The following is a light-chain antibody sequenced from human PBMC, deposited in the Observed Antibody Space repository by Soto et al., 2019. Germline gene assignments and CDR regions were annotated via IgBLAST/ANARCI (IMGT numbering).Light chain of an antibody. J-gene: IGKJ4*01. CDR3: MQALQTPLT. V-gene: IGKV2-28*01. CDR1: QSLLHSNGYNY. CDR2: LGS. Sequence: EIVMTQSPLSLPVTPGEPASISCRSSQSLLHSNGYNYLDWYLQKPGQSPQLLIYLGSNRASGVSDRFRGSGSGTDFTLKISRVEAEDVGVYYCMQALQTPLTFGGGTKGEIK.